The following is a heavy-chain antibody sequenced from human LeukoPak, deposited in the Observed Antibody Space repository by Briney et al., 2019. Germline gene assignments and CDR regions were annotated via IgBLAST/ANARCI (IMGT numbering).Heavy chain of an antibody. Sequence: ASETLSLTCTVSGDSISSYYWSWIRQSPEKGLGWIGYIYYSGSTNYNPSLKSRVTLSVDTSKNQFSLNLTSVTAADTAVYYCARALYYYDSSGYYYTSWFDPWGQGTLVTVSS. CDR2: IYYSGST. D-gene: IGHD3-22*01. CDR1: GDSISSYY. CDR3: ARALYYYDSSGYYYTSWFDP. V-gene: IGHV4-59*08. J-gene: IGHJ5*02.